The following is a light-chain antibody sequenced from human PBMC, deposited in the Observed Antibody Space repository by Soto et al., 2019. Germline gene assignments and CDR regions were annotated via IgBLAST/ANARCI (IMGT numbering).Light chain of an antibody. CDR2: DVS. J-gene: IGLJ2*01. V-gene: IGLV2-14*03. Sequence: QSALTQPASVSGSPGQSITISCTGTSSDVGGYDLVSWYQQHPGKVPKLMIYDVSNRPSGVSSRFSGSKSDNTASLTISGLQAEDEADYYCNSYTGSGALMIFGGGTKLTVL. CDR3: NSYTGSGALMI. CDR1: SSDVGGYDL.